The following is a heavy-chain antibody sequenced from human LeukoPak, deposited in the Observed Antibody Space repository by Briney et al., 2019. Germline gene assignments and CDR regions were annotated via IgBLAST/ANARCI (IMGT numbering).Heavy chain of an antibody. V-gene: IGHV1-2*02. CDR3: ARDRYGDGFAHLDY. CDR1: GYTFTSYA. D-gene: IGHD5-24*01. CDR2: ITPSGGT. Sequence: ASVNVSCKASGYTFTSYAIHWVRQAPGHGLEWMGWITPSGGTNYPQKFQGSVAITWDKSITTAYMDLSRLTSDDTAVYYCARDRYGDGFAHLDYWGQGALVTVSS. J-gene: IGHJ4*02.